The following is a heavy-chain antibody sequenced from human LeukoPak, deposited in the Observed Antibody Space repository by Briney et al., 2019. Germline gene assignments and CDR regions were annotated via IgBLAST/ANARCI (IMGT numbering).Heavy chain of an antibody. CDR2: INPNYGST. V-gene: IGHV1-2*02. CDR3: ARVWGSTGTSVGWFDP. D-gene: IGHD3-16*01. J-gene: IGHJ5*02. Sequence: ASVKVSCKASGYTYTGYYMHWVRQARGQALEWREWINPNYGSTNNAQTFQGRVTMTRDTSISTAYMELSRLRSDDTAVYYCARVWGSTGTSVGWFDPWGQGTLVTVPS. CDR1: GYTYTGYY.